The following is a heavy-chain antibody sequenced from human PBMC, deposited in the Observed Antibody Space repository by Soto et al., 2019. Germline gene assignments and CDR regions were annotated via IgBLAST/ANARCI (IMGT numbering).Heavy chain of an antibody. CDR1: GFNFSSYW. Sequence: EVQLVESGGGLAQPGESLGLSCAASGFNFSSYWMTWVRQAPGKGLEWVANIKQDGSEKNYADSVEGRVTITRDNAKNSLYLLMNRLRGEDTAVYSGARGGVGFDSLGPGTLFTVSS. CDR3: ARGGVGFDS. D-gene: IGHD2-8*01. V-gene: IGHV3-7*01. J-gene: IGHJ4*02. CDR2: IKQDGSEK.